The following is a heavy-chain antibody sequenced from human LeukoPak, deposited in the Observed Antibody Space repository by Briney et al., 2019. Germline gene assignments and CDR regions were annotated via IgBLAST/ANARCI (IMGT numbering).Heavy chain of an antibody. J-gene: IGHJ5*02. V-gene: IGHV1-69*05. CDR3: ARARSPSSGYLLRDHNWFDP. D-gene: IGHD3-22*01. CDR1: GGTFSSYA. CDR2: IIPIFGTA. Sequence: SVKVSCNASGGTFSSYAFSWVRQAPGQGLEWMGGIIPIFGTANYAQKFQGRVTITTDESTSTAYMELSSLRSEDTAVYYCARARSPSSGYLLRDHNWFDPWGQGTLATVSS.